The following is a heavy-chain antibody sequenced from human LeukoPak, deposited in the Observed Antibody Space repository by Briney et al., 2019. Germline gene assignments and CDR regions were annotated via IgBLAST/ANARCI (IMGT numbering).Heavy chain of an antibody. CDR1: DGSISSSSYY. D-gene: IGHD3-22*01. V-gene: IGHV4-39*01. Sequence: SETLSLTCTVSDGSISSSSYYWGWIRQPPGKGLEWIGSIYYSGSTYYNPSLKSRVTISVDTSKNQFSLKLSSVTAAGTAVYYCASLPRYYYDSSGYHLDYWGQGTLVTVSS. CDR3: ASLPRYYYDSSGYHLDY. CDR2: IYYSGST. J-gene: IGHJ4*02.